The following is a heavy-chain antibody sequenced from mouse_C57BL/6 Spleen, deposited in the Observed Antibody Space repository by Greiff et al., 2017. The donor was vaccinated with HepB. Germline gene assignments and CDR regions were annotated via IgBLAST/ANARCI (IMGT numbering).Heavy chain of an antibody. CDR1: GFTFSSYA. Sequence: EVMLVESGEGLVKPGGSLKLSCAASGFTFSSYAMSWVRQTPEKRLEWVAYISSGGDYIYYADTVKGRFTISRDNARNTLYLQMSSLKSEDTAMYYCTRGAGTRGGSWFAYWGQGTLVTVSA. D-gene: IGHD4-1*01. CDR3: TRGAGTRGGSWFAY. V-gene: IGHV5-9-1*02. J-gene: IGHJ3*01. CDR2: ISSGGDYI.